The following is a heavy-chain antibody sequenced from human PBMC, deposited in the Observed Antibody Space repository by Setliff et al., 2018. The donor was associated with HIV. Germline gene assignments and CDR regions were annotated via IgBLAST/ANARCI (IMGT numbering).Heavy chain of an antibody. Sequence: SETLSLTCNVSGGSISSHYWSWIRLPPGKGLEWIGTIYYNGNTNYNPSLKSRVTILVDTSKNLFSLKLSSVTPADTAVYYCARGIDNFWSGYVRWGQGTLVTVSS. V-gene: IGHV4-59*11. D-gene: IGHD3-3*01. CDR1: GGSISSHY. J-gene: IGHJ4*02. CDR3: ARGIDNFWSGYVR. CDR2: IYYNGNT.